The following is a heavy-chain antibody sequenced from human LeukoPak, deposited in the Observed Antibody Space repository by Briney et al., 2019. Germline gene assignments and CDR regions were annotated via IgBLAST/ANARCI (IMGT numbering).Heavy chain of an antibody. J-gene: IGHJ5*02. V-gene: IGHV4-31*03. CDR1: GGSISSGGYY. CDR3: ARGECSGGSCYGDWFDP. Sequence: PSETLSLPSPVSGGSISSGGYYWSWIRPHPGKGLEWIGYIYYSGSTYYNPSLKSRVTISVDTSKNQFSLKLSSVTAADTAVYYCARGECSGGSCYGDWFDPWGQGTLVTVSS. CDR2: IYYSGST. D-gene: IGHD2-15*01.